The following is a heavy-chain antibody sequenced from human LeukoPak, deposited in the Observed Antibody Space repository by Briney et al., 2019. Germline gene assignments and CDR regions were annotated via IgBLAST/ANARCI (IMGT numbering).Heavy chain of an antibody. CDR2: ISSSGSFT. CDR1: GFTFSSYA. V-gene: IGHV3-23*01. Sequence: PGGSLRLSCAASGFTFSSYAMSWVRQAPGKGLEWVSGISSSGSFTYYADSVKGRFAISRDNSKNILYLHMNSLRAGDTAVYFCARLPTTVSFFDYWGQGTLVSVSS. D-gene: IGHD4-17*01. CDR3: ARLPTTVSFFDY. J-gene: IGHJ4*02.